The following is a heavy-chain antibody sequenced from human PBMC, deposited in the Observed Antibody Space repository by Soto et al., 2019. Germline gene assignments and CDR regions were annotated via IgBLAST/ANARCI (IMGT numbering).Heavy chain of an antibody. CDR1: GFTFSSYA. Sequence: GGSLRLSCAASGFTFSSYAMHWVRQAPGKGLEWVAVISYDGSNKYYADSVKGRFTIPRDNSKNTLYLQMNSLRAEDTAVYYCARGGYYDSSNDAFDIWGQGTMVTVSS. D-gene: IGHD3-22*01. CDR3: ARGGYYDSSNDAFDI. V-gene: IGHV3-30-3*01. J-gene: IGHJ3*02. CDR2: ISYDGSNK.